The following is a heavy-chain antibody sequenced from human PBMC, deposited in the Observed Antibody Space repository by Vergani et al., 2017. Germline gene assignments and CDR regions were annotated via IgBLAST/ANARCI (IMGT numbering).Heavy chain of an antibody. D-gene: IGHD4-17*01. J-gene: IGHJ6*02. Sequence: QVQLQESGPGLVKPSETLSLTCTVSGGSISSYYWSWIRQPPGKGLEWIVYIYYSGSTNYNPSLKSRVTISVDTSKNQFALKLSSVTAADTAVYYCARHSANDYGDDYYYYGMDVWGQGTTVTVSS. CDR1: GGSISSYY. CDR3: ARHSANDYGDDYYYYGMDV. CDR2: IYYSGST. V-gene: IGHV4-59*08.